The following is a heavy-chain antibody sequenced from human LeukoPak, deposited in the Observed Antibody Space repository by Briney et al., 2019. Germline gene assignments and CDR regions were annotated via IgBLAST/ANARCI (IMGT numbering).Heavy chain of an antibody. D-gene: IGHD6-13*01. Sequence: GASVKVSCKASGYTFISYAISWVRQAPGQGLEWMGWISAYNGNTNYAQKLHGRVTMTTDTSTSTAYMELRSLRSDDTAVYYCARARPNSSSWYTFDYWGQGTLVTVSS. CDR2: ISAYNGNT. CDR1: GYTFISYA. V-gene: IGHV1-18*01. J-gene: IGHJ4*02. CDR3: ARARPNSSSWYTFDY.